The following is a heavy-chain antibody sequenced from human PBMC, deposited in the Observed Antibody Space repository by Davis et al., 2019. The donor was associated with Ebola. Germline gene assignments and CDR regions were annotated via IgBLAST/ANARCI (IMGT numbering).Heavy chain of an antibody. J-gene: IGHJ6*02. CDR2: INHSGST. CDR1: GGSFSGYY. CDR3: ARGPNKYCSSTSCYLYYYYYGMDV. V-gene: IGHV4-34*01. Sequence: SETLSLTCAVYGGSFSGYYWSWIRQPPGKGLEWIGEINHSGSTNYNPSLKSRVTISVDTSKNQFSLKLSSVTAADTAVYYCARGPNKYCSSTSCYLYYYYYGMDVWGQGTTVTVSS. D-gene: IGHD2-2*01.